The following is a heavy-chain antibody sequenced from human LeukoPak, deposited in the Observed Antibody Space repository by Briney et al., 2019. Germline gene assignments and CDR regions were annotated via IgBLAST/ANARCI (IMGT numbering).Heavy chain of an antibody. CDR2: IWYDGDKK. J-gene: IGHJ4*02. CDR3: ARDLRYFGSGSQPLDY. V-gene: IGHV3-33*01. CDR1: GFTFDNFG. Sequence: GGSLRLSCTTSGFTFDNFGIHWVRQGPGRGLEWVAHIWYDGDKKYYAESVRGRFSISRDNSKNTVSLQMNSLRVEDTAMYYCARDLRYFGSGSQPLDYWGQGTLVTVSS. D-gene: IGHD3-10*01.